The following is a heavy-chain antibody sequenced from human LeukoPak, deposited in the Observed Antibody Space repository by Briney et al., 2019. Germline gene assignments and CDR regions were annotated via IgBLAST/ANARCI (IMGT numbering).Heavy chain of an antibody. D-gene: IGHD2-2*01. CDR2: IYSDSST. CDR1: GFTVSSKY. J-gene: IGHJ3*02. Sequence: GGSLRLSCAASGFTVSSKYMSWVRQAPGKGLEWVSVIYSDSSTYYSDSVKGRFTISRDNSKNTLYLQMNSLRAEDTAVYYCAREGCRRSTSCYRGAFDIWGQGTMVTVSS. CDR3: AREGCRRSTSCYRGAFDI. V-gene: IGHV3-53*01.